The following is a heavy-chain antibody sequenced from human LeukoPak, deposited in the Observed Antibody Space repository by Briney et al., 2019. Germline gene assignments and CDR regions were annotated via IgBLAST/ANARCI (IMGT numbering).Heavy chain of an antibody. D-gene: IGHD5-18*01. CDR1: GGSISSYY. CDR2: IYYSGST. CDR3: ARGRGYSYGYRAFDY. Sequence: SETLSLTCTVSGGSISSYYWSWIRQPPGKGLEWIGYIYYSGSTNYNPSLKSRVTISVDTSKNQFSLKLSSVTAADTAVYYCARGRGYSYGYRAFDYWGQGTLVTVSS. V-gene: IGHV4-59*12. J-gene: IGHJ4*02.